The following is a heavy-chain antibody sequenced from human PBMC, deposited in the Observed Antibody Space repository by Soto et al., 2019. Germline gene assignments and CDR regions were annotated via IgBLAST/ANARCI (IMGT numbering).Heavy chain of an antibody. CDR3: ASTSRTTGVY. Sequence: PWGSLRLSCAASGFTFISYWIIFCRQAPGKGLEWVANIKQDGSEKYYVDSVKGRFTISRDNAKNSLYLQMNSLRAEDTAVYYCASTSRTTGVYWGQGTLVTVSS. CDR1: GFTFISYW. D-gene: IGHD1-7*01. CDR2: IKQDGSEK. J-gene: IGHJ4*02. V-gene: IGHV3-7*01.